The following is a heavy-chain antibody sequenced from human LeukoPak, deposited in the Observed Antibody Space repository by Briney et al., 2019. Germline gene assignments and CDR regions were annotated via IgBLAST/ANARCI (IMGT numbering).Heavy chain of an antibody. Sequence: SETLSLTCTVSGGSISSSSYYWGWIRQPPGKGLEWIGSIYYSGSTYYNPSLKSRVTISVDTSKNQFSLKLSSVTAADTAVYYCARLNGYDYVWGSHRYYYFDYWGQGTLVTVSS. V-gene: IGHV4-39*01. J-gene: IGHJ4*02. CDR1: GGSISSSSYY. CDR3: ARLNGYDYVWGSHRYYYFDY. CDR2: IYYSGST. D-gene: IGHD3-16*02.